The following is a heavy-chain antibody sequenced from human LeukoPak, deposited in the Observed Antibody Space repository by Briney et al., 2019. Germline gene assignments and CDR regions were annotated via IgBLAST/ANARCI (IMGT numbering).Heavy chain of an antibody. D-gene: IGHD3-10*01. Sequence: SETLSLTCSVSGASISSGSNYWGWIRQPPGKTLEWIGSIYSSGSTYYNPSLKSRVIIIIDTPKNHFSLTLSSVTAADTAVYYCARHFRLWFGLIDYWGQGTLVTVSS. CDR1: GASISSGSNY. V-gene: IGHV4-39*07. J-gene: IGHJ4*02. CDR3: ARHFRLWFGLIDY. CDR2: IYSSGST.